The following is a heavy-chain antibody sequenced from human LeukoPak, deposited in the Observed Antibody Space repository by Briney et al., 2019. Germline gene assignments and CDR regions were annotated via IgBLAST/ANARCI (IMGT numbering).Heavy chain of an antibody. CDR1: GFTFSSYW. J-gene: IGHJ4*02. D-gene: IGHD4-17*01. CDR2: ISSSSSYI. Sequence: GGSLRLSCAASGFTFSSYWMHWVRQAPGKGLVWVSSISSSSSYIYYADSVKGRFTISRDNSKNTLYLQMNSLRAEDTAVYYCAKNGIYGDYVITEGYWGQGTLVTVSS. V-gene: IGHV3-21*04. CDR3: AKNGIYGDYVITEGY.